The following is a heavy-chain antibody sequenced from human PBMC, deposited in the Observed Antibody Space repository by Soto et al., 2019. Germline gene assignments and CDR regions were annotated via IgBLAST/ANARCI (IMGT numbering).Heavy chain of an antibody. J-gene: IGHJ6*02. CDR1: GYSFTSYW. CDR2: IDPSDSYT. CDR3: ARGGAHYYYYGMDV. D-gene: IGHD1-26*01. V-gene: IGHV5-10-1*01. Sequence: SGESLKISCKGSGYSFTSYWISWVRQVPGKGLEWMGRIDPSDSYTNYSPSFQGHVTISADKSISTAYLQWSSLKASDTAMYYCARGGAHYYYYGMDVWGQGTTVTVSS.